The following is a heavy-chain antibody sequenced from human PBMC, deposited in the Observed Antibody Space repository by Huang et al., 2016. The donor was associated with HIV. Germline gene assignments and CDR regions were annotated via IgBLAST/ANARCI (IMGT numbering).Heavy chain of an antibody. Sequence: QVHLVQSGPEVKQPGSSVKVSCKASGSTFSSYTVSWVRQAHGEGLEWMGSIMTLVGTTNFAQKFRDRVSFTTDESTSTVHMDRSSLRSEDTAVYYCARLNGDGVWGQGTLVTVSS. J-gene: IGHJ4*02. CDR1: GSTFSSYT. D-gene: IGHD3-3*01. V-gene: IGHV1-69*16. CDR3: ARLNGDGV. CDR2: IMTLVGTT.